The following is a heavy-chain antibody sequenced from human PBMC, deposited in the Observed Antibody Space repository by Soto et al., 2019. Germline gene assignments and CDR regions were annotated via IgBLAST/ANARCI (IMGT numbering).Heavy chain of an antibody. CDR2: IGGSGGNR. V-gene: IGHV3-23*01. J-gene: IGHJ4*02. D-gene: IGHD4-4*01. CDR3: RGVPSDYMSPVTH. Sequence: DVQLLESGGGLVQPGGSLRLSCAASGFTFNAYAMTWVRQAPGKGLEWVSAIGGSGGNRYYAGSVRGRFTISRYNSKDKVDRQITGVRVKDKAVYYCRGVPSDYMSPVTHGGRGTL. CDR1: GFTFNAYA.